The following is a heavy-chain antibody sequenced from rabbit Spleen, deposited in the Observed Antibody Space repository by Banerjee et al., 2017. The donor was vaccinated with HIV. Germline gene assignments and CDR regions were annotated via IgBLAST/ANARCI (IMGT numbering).Heavy chain of an antibody. CDR3: ARGSATMTMVITGYYLNL. CDR2: IYTGNSKT. CDR1: GVSFSSGYD. D-gene: IGHD2-1*01. V-gene: IGHV1S40*01. J-gene: IGHJ4*01. Sequence: QQLVESGGGLVKPGASLTLTCKASGVSFSSGYDMCWVRQAPGKGLEWIACIYTGNSKTYYANWAKGRFTISKTSSTTVTLQMPSLTVADTATYFCARGSATMTMVITGYYLNLWGPGTLVTVS.